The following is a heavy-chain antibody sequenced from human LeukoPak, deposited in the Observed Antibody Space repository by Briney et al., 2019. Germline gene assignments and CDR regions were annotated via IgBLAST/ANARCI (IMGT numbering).Heavy chain of an antibody. D-gene: IGHD6-6*01. J-gene: IGHJ4*02. Sequence: GGSLRLSCAASGFAFSFFAMSWLRQPPGKGLEWVSTINANSGATSYAASVRGRFTISRDNSKNKLYLQLNSLRAEDTAVYYCANWIGSSSRDYWGQGTLVTVSS. V-gene: IGHV3-23*01. CDR2: INANSGAT. CDR1: GFAFSFFA. CDR3: ANWIGSSSRDY.